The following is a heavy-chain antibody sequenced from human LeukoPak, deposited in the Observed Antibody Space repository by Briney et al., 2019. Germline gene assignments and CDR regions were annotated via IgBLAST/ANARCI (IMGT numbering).Heavy chain of an antibody. Sequence: SQTLSLTCTVSGVSISSGGYYWSWIRQPPGKGLEWIGYIYYSGSSNYNPSLMSRVAISVDKSKNQFSLKLSSVTAADTAVYYCARDAGYNFDYWGQGTLVTVSS. CDR3: ARDAGYNFDY. D-gene: IGHD5-24*01. CDR1: GVSISSGGYY. CDR2: IYYSGSS. V-gene: IGHV4-61*08. J-gene: IGHJ4*02.